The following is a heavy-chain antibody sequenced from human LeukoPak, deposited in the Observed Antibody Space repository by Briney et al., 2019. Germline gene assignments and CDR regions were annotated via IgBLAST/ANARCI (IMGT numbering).Heavy chain of an antibody. V-gene: IGHV3-21*01. D-gene: IGHD7-27*01. CDR1: GFTFSNYS. CDR3: ARVTGDSPDAFDI. Sequence: GGSLRLSCAASGFTFSNYSMNWVRQAPGKGLEWVSSIGSSGSYIYYADSVKGRFTISRDNAKNSLYLQMNSLRAEDTAVYYCARVTGDSPDAFDIWGEGTMVTVSS. CDR2: IGSSGSYI. J-gene: IGHJ3*02.